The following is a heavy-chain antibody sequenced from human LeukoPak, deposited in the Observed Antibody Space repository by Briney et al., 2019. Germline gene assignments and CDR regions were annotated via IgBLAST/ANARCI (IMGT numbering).Heavy chain of an antibody. CDR3: ARHGTGPSSGWVLDWFDP. Sequence: PSETLSLTCTVSGGSISSGGYYWSWIRQHPGKGLEWIGYIYYSGSTYYNPSLKSRVTISVDTSKNQFSLKLSSVTAADTAVYYCARHGTGPSSGWVLDWFDPWGQGTLVTASS. CDR2: IYYSGST. D-gene: IGHD6-19*01. V-gene: IGHV4-31*03. CDR1: GGSISSGGYY. J-gene: IGHJ5*02.